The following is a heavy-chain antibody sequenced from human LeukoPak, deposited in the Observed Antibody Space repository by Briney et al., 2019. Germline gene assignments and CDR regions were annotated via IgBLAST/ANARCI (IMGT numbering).Heavy chain of an antibody. CDR3: ARGYSSSWYSYDY. V-gene: IGHV1-2*02. D-gene: IGHD6-13*01. CDR1: GYTFTGYY. J-gene: IGHJ4*02. Sequence: ASVKVSCKASGYTFTGYYMHGVRQAPGQGLEWIGWINPNSGGTNYAQKFQGRVTMTRGTSISTAYMELSRLRSDDTAVYYCARGYSSSWYSYDYWGQGTLVTVSS. CDR2: INPNSGGT.